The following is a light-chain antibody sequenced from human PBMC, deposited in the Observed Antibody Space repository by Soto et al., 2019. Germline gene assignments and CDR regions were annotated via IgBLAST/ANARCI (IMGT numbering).Light chain of an antibody. CDR2: RAS. V-gene: IGKV1-27*01. CDR1: QGISNN. J-gene: IGKJ1*01. Sequence: DIQMTQSPSSLSASVGDRVTITCRASQGISNNLAWYQQKPGKVPKLLIYRASTLQSWVPSRFSGSGSGTDFTLTISSLQTQDVGTYYSPKYDSAPLTFGQGTQVAF. CDR3: PKYDSAPLT.